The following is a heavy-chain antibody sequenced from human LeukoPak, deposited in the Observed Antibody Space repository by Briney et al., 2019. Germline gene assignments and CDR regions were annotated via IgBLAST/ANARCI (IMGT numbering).Heavy chain of an antibody. V-gene: IGHV4-4*07. CDR2: VYTSGST. CDR1: GGSISSYY. D-gene: IGHD3-9*01. J-gene: IGHJ6*03. Sequence: SETLSLTCTVSGGSISSYYWTWIRQPAGKGLEWIGRVYTSGSTNYKASLKSRLTISVDASKNQFSLKLGSVTAADTAMYYCAREESDWSSLGYYYHYMDVWGKGTTVTISS. CDR3: AREESDWSSLGYYYHYMDV.